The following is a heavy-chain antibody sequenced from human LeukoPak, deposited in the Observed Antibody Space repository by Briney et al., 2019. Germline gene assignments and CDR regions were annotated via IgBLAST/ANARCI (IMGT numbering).Heavy chain of an antibody. Sequence: RPGGSLRLSCAVSGFTFSNYWMHWVRQAPGKGLVWVSRINGDGSDITYADPVKGRFTMSRDNPKNTLYLQMTRLRAEDTAVYYCVRTSEGGYFDYWGQGAVVTVSS. CDR1: GFTFSNYW. CDR3: VRTSEGGYFDY. V-gene: IGHV3-74*01. D-gene: IGHD1-14*01. J-gene: IGHJ4*02. CDR2: INGDGSDI.